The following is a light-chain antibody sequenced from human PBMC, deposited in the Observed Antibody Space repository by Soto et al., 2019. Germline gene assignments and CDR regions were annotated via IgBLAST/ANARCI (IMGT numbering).Light chain of an antibody. J-gene: IGKJ4*01. CDR2: ATS. V-gene: IGKV3-20*01. CDR3: QQYYATPLT. CDR1: QTVNSDY. Sequence: EIVLTQSPGTLSLSPGETATLSCRASQTVNSDYLAWFQQRPGQAPRLLIFATSRRATDIPDRFSGSGSGTDFTLAIRRLEPEDVAVYYCQQYYATPLTFGGGTKVEI.